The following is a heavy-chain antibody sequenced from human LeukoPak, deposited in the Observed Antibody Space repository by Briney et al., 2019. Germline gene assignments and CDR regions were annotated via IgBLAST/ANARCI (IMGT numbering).Heavy chain of an antibody. CDR3: ARAYCSSTSCQEENYYYYYGMDV. J-gene: IGHJ6*02. CDR1: GFTFRSHW. D-gene: IGHD2-2*01. V-gene: IGHV3-7*01. CDR2: IHQYGGEK. Sequence: GGSLRLSCEGSGFTFRSHWMSWVRQAPGKGLEWVANIHQYGGEKYYVYSVRGRFSISRDNAKNSLYLEMNSLRAEDTAVYYCARAYCSSTSCQEENYYYYYGMDVWGQGTTVTVSS.